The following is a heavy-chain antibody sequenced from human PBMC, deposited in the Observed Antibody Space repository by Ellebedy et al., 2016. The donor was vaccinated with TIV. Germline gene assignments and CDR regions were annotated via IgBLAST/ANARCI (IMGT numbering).Heavy chain of an antibody. D-gene: IGHD6-25*01. V-gene: IGHV3-33*06. CDR2: IWYDGSNK. CDR1: GFTFSSYG. CDR3: AKDRPQYSSGVGP. J-gene: IGHJ5*02. Sequence: GESLKISCAASGFTFSSYGMHWVRQAPGKGLEWVAVIWYDGSNKYYADSVKGRFTISRDNSKNTLYLQMNSLRAEDTAVYYCAKDRPQYSSGVGPWGQGTLVTVSS.